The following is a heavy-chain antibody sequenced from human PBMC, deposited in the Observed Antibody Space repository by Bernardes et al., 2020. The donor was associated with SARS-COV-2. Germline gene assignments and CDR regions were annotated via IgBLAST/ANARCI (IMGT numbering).Heavy chain of an antibody. V-gene: IGHV5-51*01. Sequence: GESLKISCKGSGYSFTSYWIGWVRQMPGKGLEWMGSIFPGDSDTRYSPSFQGQVTISGDKSISTAYLQWSSLKASDTAMYYCARRGTGATDYFDYWGQGTLVTVSS. D-gene: IGHD1-1*01. J-gene: IGHJ4*02. CDR3: ARRGTGATDYFDY. CDR1: GYSFTSYW. CDR2: IFPGDSDT.